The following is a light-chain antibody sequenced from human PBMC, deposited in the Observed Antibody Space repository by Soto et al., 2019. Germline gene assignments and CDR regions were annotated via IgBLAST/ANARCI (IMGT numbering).Light chain of an antibody. CDR3: QQRSNWPLT. J-gene: IGKJ4*01. CDR1: QSVSSY. CDR2: DAS. Sequence: EIVLTQSPATLSLSPGERATLSCRASQSVSSYLAWYQQKPGQAPRLLIYDASKRAPGLPARFSGSGSGTDFTLTISSLEPEDFAVYYCQQRSNWPLTFGGGTKVEI. V-gene: IGKV3-11*01.